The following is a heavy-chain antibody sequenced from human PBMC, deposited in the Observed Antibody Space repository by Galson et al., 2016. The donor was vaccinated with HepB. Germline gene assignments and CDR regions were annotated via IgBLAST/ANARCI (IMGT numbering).Heavy chain of an antibody. Sequence: SLRLSCAVSGFTVSSHYMSWVRQAPGKGLEWVSVIYSGGTTDYAVSVKGRFIISRDESKNTLYLQMNSLRGDDTAVYFCARDELRYGMDVWGKGTTVTVSS. CDR1: GFTVSSHY. CDR3: ARDELRYGMDV. V-gene: IGHV3-66*02. CDR2: IYSGGTT. D-gene: IGHD4-23*01. J-gene: IGHJ6*04.